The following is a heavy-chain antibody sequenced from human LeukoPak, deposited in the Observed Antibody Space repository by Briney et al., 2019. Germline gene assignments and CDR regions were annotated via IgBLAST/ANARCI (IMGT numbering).Heavy chain of an antibody. CDR3: ARGGLLLWFGELNDY. CDR1: GYTFTGYY. D-gene: IGHD3-10*01. J-gene: IGHJ4*02. V-gene: IGHV1-2*02. Sequence: ASVKVSCKASGYTFTGYYMHWVRQAPGQGLEWMGWINPNSGGTNYAQKFQGRVTMTRDTSISTAYMELSRLRSDDTAVYYCARGGLLLWFGELNDYWGQGTLVTVSS. CDR2: INPNSGGT.